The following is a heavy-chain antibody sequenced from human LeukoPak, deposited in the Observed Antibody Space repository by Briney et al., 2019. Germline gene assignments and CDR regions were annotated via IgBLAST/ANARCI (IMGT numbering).Heavy chain of an antibody. CDR2: ISFDGSNK. V-gene: IGHV3-30*03. CDR3: ARDLEPVLLWFGELYD. CDR1: GFTFTNAW. D-gene: IGHD3-10*01. J-gene: IGHJ4*02. Sequence: GGSLRLSCAASGFTFTNAWMSWVRQPPGKGLEWVAVISFDGSNKYYADSVKGRFTISRDNSKNTLYLQMNSLRAEDTAVYYCARDLEPVLLWFGELYDWGQGTLVTVSS.